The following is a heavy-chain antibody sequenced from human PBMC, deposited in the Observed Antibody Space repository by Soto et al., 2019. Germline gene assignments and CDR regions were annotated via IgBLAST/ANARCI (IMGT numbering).Heavy chain of an antibody. D-gene: IGHD3-10*01. CDR2: ISTYTGNT. CDR1: GYTFTNYD. Sequence: QVHLVQSGAEVKKPGASVKVSCKASGYTFTNYDINWVRQAPGQGLEWMGWISTYTGNTNYAQKLQGRVTLTTHTSTSTAYVELRSLKSDDTAVYYCARGYYYGSGRPTPGGMDVWGQGTTVTVSS. V-gene: IGHV1-18*01. J-gene: IGHJ6*02. CDR3: ARGYYYGSGRPTPGGMDV.